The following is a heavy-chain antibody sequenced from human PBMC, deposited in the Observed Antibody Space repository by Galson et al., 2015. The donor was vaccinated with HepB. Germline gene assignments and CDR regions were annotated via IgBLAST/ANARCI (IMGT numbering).Heavy chain of an antibody. J-gene: IGHJ5*02. CDR1: GGSISSGGYY. V-gene: IGHV4-31*03. CDR2: IYYSGST. D-gene: IGHD4-17*01. Sequence: LSLTCTVSGGSISSGGYYWSWIRQHPGKGLEWIGYIYYSGSTYYNPSLKSRVTISVDTSKNQFSLKLSSVTAADTAVYYCARVKLVGGESGDYQYNWFDPWGQGTLVTVSS. CDR3: ARVKLVGGESGDYQYNWFDP.